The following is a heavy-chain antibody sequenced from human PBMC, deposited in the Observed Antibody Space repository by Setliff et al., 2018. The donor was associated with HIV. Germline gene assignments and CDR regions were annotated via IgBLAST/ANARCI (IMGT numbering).Heavy chain of an antibody. CDR1: GGSLSASY. V-gene: IGHV3-15*01. Sequence: PSETLSLTCAVHGGSLSASYWTWIRQAPGKGLEWVGRIKSKTDGETEDYAAPVKGRFTISRDDSRSTLYLQMNSLITEDTALYYCTTAVAQNWYGSGNENYWGQGTLVTVSS. CDR3: TTAVAQNWYGSGNENY. CDR2: IKSKTDGETE. D-gene: IGHD3-10*01. J-gene: IGHJ4*02.